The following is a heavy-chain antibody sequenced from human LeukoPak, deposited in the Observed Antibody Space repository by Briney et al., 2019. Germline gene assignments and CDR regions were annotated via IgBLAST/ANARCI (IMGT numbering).Heavy chain of an antibody. CDR3: ARGRAGNYYNHNDY. D-gene: IGHD3-10*01. CDR2: ISGDGSIT. J-gene: IGHJ4*01. V-gene: IGHV3-74*01. Sequence: GGSLTLSRAASGFTFSSYGMHWVRQAPGKGLEWVSRISGDGSITAYADSVKGRFTISRDNAKNTLYLQMNSLRAEDTAVYYCARGRAGNYYNHNDYWGQGTLVTVSS. CDR1: GFTFSSYG.